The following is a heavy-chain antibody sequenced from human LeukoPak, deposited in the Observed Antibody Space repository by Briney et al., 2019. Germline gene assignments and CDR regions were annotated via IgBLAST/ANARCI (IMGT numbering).Heavy chain of an antibody. CDR2: ISSSSSTI. V-gene: IGHV3-48*01. CDR1: GFTFSSYS. Sequence: PGGSLRLSCAASGFTFSSYSMNWVRQAPGKGLEWVSYISSSSSTIYYADSVKGRFTISRDNAKNSLYLQMNSLRAEDTAVYYCARGGIVVVPAVPDYWGQGTLVTVSS. CDR3: ARGGIVVVPAVPDY. D-gene: IGHD2-2*01. J-gene: IGHJ4*02.